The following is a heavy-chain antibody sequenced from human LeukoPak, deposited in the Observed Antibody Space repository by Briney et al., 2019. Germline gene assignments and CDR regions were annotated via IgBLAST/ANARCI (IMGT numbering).Heavy chain of an antibody. CDR1: GYTFTGYY. V-gene: IGHV1-2*02. CDR3: ARTRYSSGWAHFDY. D-gene: IGHD6-19*01. CDR2: INPNSGGT. Sequence: GASVKVSCKASGYTFTGYYMHWVRQAPGQGLEWMGWINPNSGGTNYAQKFQGRVTMTRDTSISTAYMELSRLRSDDTAVYYCARTRYSSGWAHFDYWGQGTLVTVS. J-gene: IGHJ4*02.